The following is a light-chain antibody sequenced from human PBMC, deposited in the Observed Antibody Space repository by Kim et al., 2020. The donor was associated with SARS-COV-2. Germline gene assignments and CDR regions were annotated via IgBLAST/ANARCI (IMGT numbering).Light chain of an antibody. CDR2: GKN. V-gene: IGLV3-19*01. CDR1: SLRSYY. J-gene: IGLJ2*01. Sequence: SSELTQYPAVSVALVQTVRITCQGDSLRSYYATWYQQKPGQAPIVVIYGKNNRPSGIPDRFSGSSSGDTASLTITGTQAGDEADYYCNSRGSNDNVLFGGGTKLTVL. CDR3: NSRGSNDNVL.